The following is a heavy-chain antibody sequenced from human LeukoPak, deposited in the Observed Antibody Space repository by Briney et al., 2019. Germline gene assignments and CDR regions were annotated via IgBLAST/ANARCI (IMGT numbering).Heavy chain of an antibody. V-gene: IGHV4-59*08. CDR1: GGSTSSDH. Sequence: SETLSLTCTVSGGSTSSDHWSWIRQPPEKGLEWIGCISYRGSTNYNPSLKSRVTISVDTSKKHFPLKLTSVTAADTGAYYCARGRGLGVITPYSDSWGQGTLVTVSS. D-gene: IGHD3-16*02. J-gene: IGHJ4*02. CDR2: ISYRGST. CDR3: ARGRGLGVITPYSDS.